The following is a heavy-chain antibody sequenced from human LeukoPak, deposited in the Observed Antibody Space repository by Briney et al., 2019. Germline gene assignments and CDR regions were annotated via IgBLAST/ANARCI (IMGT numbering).Heavy chain of an antibody. CDR3: ARGRNSATISNWFDP. CDR2: INPNNGGT. J-gene: IGHJ5*02. CDR1: GYTFTGYY. V-gene: IGHV1-2*02. D-gene: IGHD1-26*01. Sequence: ASVKVSCKASGYTFTGYYMHWVRQAPGQGLEWMGWINPNNGGTNYAQKFQGRVTMTRDTSISTAYMELSTLRSDDTAVYYCARGRNSATISNWFDPWGQGTLVTVSS.